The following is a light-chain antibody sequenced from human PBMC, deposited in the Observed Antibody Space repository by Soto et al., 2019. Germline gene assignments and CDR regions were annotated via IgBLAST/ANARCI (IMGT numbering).Light chain of an antibody. J-gene: IGLJ1*01. V-gene: IGLV2-14*03. CDR2: DVS. CDR1: SSDVGGYNF. Sequence: QSALTQPASMSGSPGQSITISCTGTSSDVGGYNFVSWYQHHPGKAPKLMIYDVSNRPSGVSNRFSGSKSGNTASLTISGLQADDEADYYCSSYTSSSTYVFGTGTKVTVL. CDR3: SSYTSSSTYV.